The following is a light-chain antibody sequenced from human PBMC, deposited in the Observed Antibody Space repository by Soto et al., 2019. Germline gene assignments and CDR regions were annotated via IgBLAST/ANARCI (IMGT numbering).Light chain of an antibody. CDR2: DVT. J-gene: IGLJ2*01. V-gene: IGLV2-8*01. Sequence: ACGTTEKSVTISCTGTLSDVGGQNSVSWYRQDPGKAPQLIVYDVTQRPSGVPDRFSGSRSGSTASLTVSGLQAEDEANYYCSSYTGTTVIFGGGTKVTVL. CDR1: LSDVGGQNS. CDR3: SSYTGTTVI.